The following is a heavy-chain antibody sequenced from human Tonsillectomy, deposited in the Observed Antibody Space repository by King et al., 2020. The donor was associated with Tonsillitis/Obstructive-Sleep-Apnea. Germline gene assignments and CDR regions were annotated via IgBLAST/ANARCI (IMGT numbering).Heavy chain of an antibody. V-gene: IGHV3-20*04. Sequence: VQLVESGGGVVRPGGSLRLSCAASGFTFDNYGMSWVRQAPGKGLEWLSGINWNGGSTGYADPVKGRFTISRDNAKNSLYLQMNSLRAEDTALYYCARDLLGVANNFYGSGRPDYWGQGTLVTVSS. CDR1: GFTFDNYG. CDR2: INWNGGST. J-gene: IGHJ4*02. D-gene: IGHD3-10*01. CDR3: ARDLLGVANNFYGSGRPDY.